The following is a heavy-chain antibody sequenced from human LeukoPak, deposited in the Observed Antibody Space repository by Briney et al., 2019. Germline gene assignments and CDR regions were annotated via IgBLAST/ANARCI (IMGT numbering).Heavy chain of an antibody. V-gene: IGHV2-5*01. CDR2: IYWNDDK. CDR1: GFSLSTSGVG. D-gene: IGHD2-21*02. Sequence: SGPTLVKPTQTLTLTCTFSGFSLSTSGVGVGWIRQPPGKALEWLALIYWNDDKRYSPSLKSRLTITKDTSKNQVVLTMTNMDPVDTATYYCAHSSYCGGDCYSAYFQHWGQGTLVTVSS. CDR3: AHSSYCGGDCYSAYFQH. J-gene: IGHJ1*01.